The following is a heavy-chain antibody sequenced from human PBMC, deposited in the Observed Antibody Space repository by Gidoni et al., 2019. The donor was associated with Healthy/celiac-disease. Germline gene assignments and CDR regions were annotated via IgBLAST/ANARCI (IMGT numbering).Heavy chain of an antibody. V-gene: IGHV1-69*01. CDR3: ARERIAVAGRGFPCY. J-gene: IGHJ4*02. CDR2: IIPIFGTA. D-gene: IGHD6-19*01. Sequence: QVQLVQSRAEVKKPGYSVKVSCKASGGTFSSYAISWVRQAPGQGLEWMGGIIPIFGTANYAQKFQGRVTITADESTSTAYMELSSLRSEDTAVYYCARERIAVAGRGFPCYWGQGTLVTVSS. CDR1: GGTFSSYA.